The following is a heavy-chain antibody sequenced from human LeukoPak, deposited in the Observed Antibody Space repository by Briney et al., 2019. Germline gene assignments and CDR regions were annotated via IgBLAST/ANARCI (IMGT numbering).Heavy chain of an antibody. V-gene: IGHV4-39*01. Sequence: SETLSLTCSVSVVSITTGRYCWGWIRQSPGKGLEWIGSVYYFGNAYYRPSLMSRATISIDTSKKRISLNLTSVTARDTAIYYCATRKEGSYFESWGQGTLVTVSS. J-gene: IGHJ4*02. CDR3: ATRKEGSYFES. D-gene: IGHD3-10*01. CDR2: VYYFGNA. CDR1: VVSITTGRYC.